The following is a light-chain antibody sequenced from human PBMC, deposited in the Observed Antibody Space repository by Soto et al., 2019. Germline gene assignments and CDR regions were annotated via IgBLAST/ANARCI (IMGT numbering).Light chain of an antibody. CDR1: QDINTY. V-gene: IGKV1-12*01. Sequence: DLPMTQSPSSVSASVGDRVTITCRATQDINTYLAWYQQKPGKAPKLLIHTAVSLQTGVPSRFSGSGFGTDFTLTISSLQPEDSATYYCLQARGSPLTFGGGTKVEI. CDR2: TAV. J-gene: IGKJ4*01. CDR3: LQARGSPLT.